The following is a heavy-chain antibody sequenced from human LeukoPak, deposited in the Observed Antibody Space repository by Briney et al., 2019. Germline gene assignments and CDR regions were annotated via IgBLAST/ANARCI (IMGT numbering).Heavy chain of an antibody. Sequence: SETLSLTCTVSGGSISSSSYYWGWIRQPPGKGLEWIGSIYYSGSTYYNPSLKSRVTISVDTSKNQFSLKLSSVTAADTTVYYCASYGRVEMATKPFDYWGQGTLVTVS. CDR1: GGSISSSSYY. D-gene: IGHD5-24*01. CDR3: ASYGRVEMATKPFDY. J-gene: IGHJ4*02. CDR2: IYYSGST. V-gene: IGHV4-39*01.